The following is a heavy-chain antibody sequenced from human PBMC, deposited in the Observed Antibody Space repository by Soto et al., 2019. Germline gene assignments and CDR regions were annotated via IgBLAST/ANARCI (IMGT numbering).Heavy chain of an antibody. CDR2: TYYRSKWSN. CDR1: GDSVSSNSAT. J-gene: IGHJ4*02. V-gene: IGHV6-1*01. CDR3: AKLTGSGGK. Sequence: SQTLSLTCAISGDSVSSNSATLDWIRQSPSRGLEWLGRTYYRSKWSNDYALSVKSRITITPDTSKNQFSLQLSSVTPEDTAVYYCAKLTGSGGKWGQGTLVTVS. D-gene: IGHD3-9*01.